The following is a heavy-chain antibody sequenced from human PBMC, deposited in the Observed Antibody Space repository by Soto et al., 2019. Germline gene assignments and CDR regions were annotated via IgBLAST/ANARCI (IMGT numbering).Heavy chain of an antibody. D-gene: IGHD1-26*01. CDR1: GFTFSSYA. CDR3: AKDGASGSYPPYYYFGMDV. J-gene: IGHJ6*02. V-gene: IGHV3-23*01. CDR2: ISGSAGNA. Sequence: GGSLRLSCAASGFTFSSYAMSWVRQAPGKWLEWVSTISGSAGNAYYADSVKGRFSISRDNSKNTLRLQMNSLRADDTAVYYCAKDGASGSYPPYYYFGMDVWGQGXTVTVYS.